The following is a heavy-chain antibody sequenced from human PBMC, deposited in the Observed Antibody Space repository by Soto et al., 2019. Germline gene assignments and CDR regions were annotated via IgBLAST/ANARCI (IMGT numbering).Heavy chain of an antibody. CDR3: ASNAGYSSGWPRYYYYGMDV. V-gene: IGHV5-10-1*01. CDR2: IDPSDSYT. Sequence: GESLKISCKGSGYSFTSYWISWVRQMPGKGLEWMGRIDPSDSYTNYSPSFQGHVTISADKSISTAYLQWSSLKASDTAMYYCASNAGYSSGWPRYYYYGMDVWGQGTTVTVSS. D-gene: IGHD6-19*01. J-gene: IGHJ6*02. CDR1: GYSFTSYW.